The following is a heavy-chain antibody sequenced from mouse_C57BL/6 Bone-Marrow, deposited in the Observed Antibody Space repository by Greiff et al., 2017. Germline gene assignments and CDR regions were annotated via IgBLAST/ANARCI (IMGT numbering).Heavy chain of an antibody. CDR3: AGENYAMDY. Sequence: VQLQQSGPELVKPWASVKISCKASGYTFTDYYMNWVKQSHGKSLEWIGDINPNNGGTSYNQKFKGKATLTVDKSSSTAYMELRSLTSEDSAVYYCAGENYAMDYWGQGTSVTVSS. V-gene: IGHV1-26*01. CDR1: GYTFTDYY. J-gene: IGHJ4*01. CDR2: INPNNGGT.